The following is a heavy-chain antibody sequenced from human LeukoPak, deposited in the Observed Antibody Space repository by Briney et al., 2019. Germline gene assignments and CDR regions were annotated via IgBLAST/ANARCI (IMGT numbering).Heavy chain of an antibody. CDR2: IYTSGST. V-gene: IGHV4-4*07. D-gene: IGHD6-13*01. J-gene: IGHJ6*03. CDR1: GYSISSGYY. CDR3: ARSSGSSWHNYYYYYMDV. Sequence: SETLSLTCTVSGYSISSGYYWGWIRQPAGKGLEWIGRIYTSGSTNYNPSLKSRVTMSVDTSKNQFPLKLSSVTAADTAVYYCARSSGSSWHNYYYYYMDVWGKGTTVTISS.